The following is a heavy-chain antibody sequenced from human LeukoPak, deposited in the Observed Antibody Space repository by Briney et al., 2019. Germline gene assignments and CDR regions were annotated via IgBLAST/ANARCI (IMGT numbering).Heavy chain of an antibody. CDR1: GGSFSGYY. J-gene: IGHJ6*03. CDR3: GGGFCSGGSCYPHYYYYYMDV. D-gene: IGHD2-15*01. Sequence: SETLSLTCAVYGGSFSGYYWSWIRQPPGKGLEWIGYIYYSGSTNYNPSLKSRVTISVDTSKNQFSLKLSSVTAADTAVYYWGGGFCSGGSCYPHYYYYYMDVWGKGTTVTVSS. V-gene: IGHV4-59*01. CDR2: IYYSGST.